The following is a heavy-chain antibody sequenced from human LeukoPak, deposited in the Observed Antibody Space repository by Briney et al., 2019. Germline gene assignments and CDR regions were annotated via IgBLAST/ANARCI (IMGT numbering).Heavy chain of an antibody. J-gene: IGHJ4*02. CDR1: GFSFSNYN. D-gene: IGHD2-15*01. Sequence: GGSLRLSCAASGFSFSNYNMNWVRQAPGRGLEWVSSISSSSSYIYYADSLKGRFTISRDNAKSSLYLQANSLRAEDTAVYFCVRGYCSGGTCYLDYWGQGTLVTVSS. CDR3: VRGYCSGGTCYLDY. CDR2: ISSSSSYI. V-gene: IGHV3-21*01.